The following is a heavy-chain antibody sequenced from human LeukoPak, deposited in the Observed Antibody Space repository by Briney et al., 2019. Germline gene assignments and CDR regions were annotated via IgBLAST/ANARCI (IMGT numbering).Heavy chain of an antibody. J-gene: IGHJ4*02. CDR3: AREGPPHYYDSSGYSSY. V-gene: IGHV4-39*07. D-gene: IGHD3-22*01. CDR1: GGSISSSSYY. Sequence: SETLSLTCTVSGGSISSSSYYWGWIRQPPGRGLERIGSIYYSGSTYYNPSLKRRLPISVDTSKHQFSLKLTSVTAADTAVYYCAREGPPHYYDSSGYSSYWGQGPLVTDSS. CDR2: IYYSGST.